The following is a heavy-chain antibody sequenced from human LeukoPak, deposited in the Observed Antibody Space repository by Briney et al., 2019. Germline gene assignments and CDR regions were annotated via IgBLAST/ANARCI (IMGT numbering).Heavy chain of an antibody. CDR3: APYGSGSYGYWYDP. Sequence: ASVKVSCKASGGTFSSYAISWVRQAPGQGLEWMGGIIPIFGTANYAQKFQGRVTITADESTSTAYMELSSLRSEDTAVYYCAPYGSGSYGYWYDPWGQGTLVTVSS. D-gene: IGHD3-10*01. CDR1: GGTFSSYA. J-gene: IGHJ5*02. V-gene: IGHV1-69*13. CDR2: IIPIFGTA.